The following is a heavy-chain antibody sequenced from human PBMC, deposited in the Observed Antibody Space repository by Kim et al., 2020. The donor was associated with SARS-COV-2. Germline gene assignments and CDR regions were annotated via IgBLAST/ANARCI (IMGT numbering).Heavy chain of an antibody. Sequence: GGSLRLSCAASGFTFSSYSMNWVRQAPGKGLEWVSSISSSSSYIYYADSVKGRFTISRDNAKNSLYLQMNSLRAEDTAVYYCARDRSSSSWYPYNWFDPWGQGTLVTVSS. D-gene: IGHD6-13*01. CDR3: ARDRSSSSWYPYNWFDP. V-gene: IGHV3-21*01. J-gene: IGHJ5*02. CDR2: ISSSSSYI. CDR1: GFTFSSYS.